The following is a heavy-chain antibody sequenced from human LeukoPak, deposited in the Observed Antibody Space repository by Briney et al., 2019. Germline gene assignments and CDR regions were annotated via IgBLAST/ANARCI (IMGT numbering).Heavy chain of an antibody. J-gene: IGHJ4*02. CDR3: AKEDGTVVVSTFGD. D-gene: IGHD3-22*01. CDR2: IQFDESSK. CDR1: GLNFRTYG. V-gene: IGHV3-30*02. Sequence: GGSLRLSCAASGLNFRTYGMHWVRQAPGKRLEWVAFIQFDESSKNYADSVKGRFTISRDNSKNTVYLQVNSLRAEDTAVYYCAKEDGTVVVSTFGDWGQGTLVTVSS.